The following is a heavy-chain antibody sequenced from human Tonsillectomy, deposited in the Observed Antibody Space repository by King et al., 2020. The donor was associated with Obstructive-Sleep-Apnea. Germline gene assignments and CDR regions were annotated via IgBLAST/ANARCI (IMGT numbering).Heavy chain of an antibody. CDR2: INHSGST. J-gene: IGHJ4*02. Sequence: VQLQQWGAGLLKPSETLSLTCAVYGGSFSGYYWSWIRQPPGKGLEWIGEINHSGSTNYNPSLKSRVTISVDTSKNQFSLKLSSVTAADTAVYYCARGEMQQLPLGLDYWGQGTLVTVSS. V-gene: IGHV4-34*01. CDR3: ARGEMQQLPLGLDY. D-gene: IGHD6-13*01. CDR1: GGSFSGYY.